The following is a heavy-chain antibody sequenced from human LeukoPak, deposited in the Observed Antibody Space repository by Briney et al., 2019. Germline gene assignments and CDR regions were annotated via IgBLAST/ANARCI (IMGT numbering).Heavy chain of an antibody. V-gene: IGHV3-53*01. CDR3: ARLTPAAGRLYFVD. Sequence: GGSLRLSCAASGFTVNSNYLSWVRKAPGKGLEWVSTLYNTGNTYYANSVKGRFSISRDNSKNTLFLQMNSLRAEDTAVYYCARLTPAAGRLYFVDWGPGTLVTVSS. D-gene: IGHD6-13*01. CDR2: LYNTGNT. J-gene: IGHJ4*02. CDR1: GFTVNSNY.